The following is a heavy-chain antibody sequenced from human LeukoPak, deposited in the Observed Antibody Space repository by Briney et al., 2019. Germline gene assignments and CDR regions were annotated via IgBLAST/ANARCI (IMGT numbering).Heavy chain of an antibody. CDR3: ARRLYDYVWGSYRSDAFDI. Sequence: GGSLRLSCAASGFTFSSYAMSWVRQAPGKGLEWVSAISGSGGSTYYADSVKGRFTISRDNSKNTLYLQMNSLRAEDTAVYYCARRLYDYVWGSYRSDAFDIWGQGTMVTVSS. J-gene: IGHJ3*02. D-gene: IGHD3-16*02. V-gene: IGHV3-23*01. CDR2: ISGSGGST. CDR1: GFTFSSYA.